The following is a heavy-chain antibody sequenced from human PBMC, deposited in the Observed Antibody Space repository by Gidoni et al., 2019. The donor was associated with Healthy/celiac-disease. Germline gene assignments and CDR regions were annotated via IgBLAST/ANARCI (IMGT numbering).Heavy chain of an antibody. CDR2: IYYSGST. D-gene: IGHD3-3*01. CDR3: ARAYYDFWSGPQSDYYYYMDV. J-gene: IGHJ6*03. CDR1: GGSISSYY. Sequence: QVQLQESGPGLVKPSETLSLTCTVSGGSISSYYWSWIRQPPGKGLEWIGYIYYSGSTNYNPSLKSRVTISVDTSKNQFSLKLSSVTAADTAVYYCARAYYDFWSGPQSDYYYYMDVWGKGTTVTVSS. V-gene: IGHV4-59*01.